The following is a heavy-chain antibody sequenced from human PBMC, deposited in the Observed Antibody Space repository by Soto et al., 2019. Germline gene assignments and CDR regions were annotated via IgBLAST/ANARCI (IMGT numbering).Heavy chain of an antibody. CDR3: ARGSFLNYDILTGYLVY. D-gene: IGHD3-9*01. CDR1: GYTFTSYD. CDR2: MNPNSGNT. Sequence: GASVKVSCKASGYTFTSYDINWVRQATGQGLEWMGWMNPNSGNTGYAQKFQGRVTMTRNTSISAAYMELSSLRSEDTAVYYCARGSFLNYDILTGYLVYWGQGTLVTVSS. J-gene: IGHJ4*02. V-gene: IGHV1-8*01.